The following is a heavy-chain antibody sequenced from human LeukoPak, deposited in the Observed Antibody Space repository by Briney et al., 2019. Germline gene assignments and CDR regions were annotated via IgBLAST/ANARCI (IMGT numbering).Heavy chain of an antibody. J-gene: IGHJ4*02. CDR2: ISSGSVI. CDR3: ARDSRQQLPH. CDR1: GFTFSSYA. V-gene: IGHV3-48*01. Sequence: GGSLRLSCAASGFTFSSYAMNWIRQAPGKGLGWLSYISSGSVIYYADSVKGRFTISRDNAKNSLYLQVSSLRAEDTAVYYCARDSRQQLPHWGQGTLVTVSS. D-gene: IGHD6-13*01.